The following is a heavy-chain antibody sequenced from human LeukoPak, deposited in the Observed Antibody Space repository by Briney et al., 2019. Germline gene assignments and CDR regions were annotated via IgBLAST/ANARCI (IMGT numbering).Heavy chain of an antibody. CDR3: ARDPAKGIDY. Sequence: ASVKVSCKASGYTFTGYYMHWVRQAPGQGLEWMGWINPKSGGTNYAQKFQGRVTMTRDTSIHTAYMELSRLRSDDTAVYYCARDPAKGIDYWGQGTLVTVSS. V-gene: IGHV1-2*02. J-gene: IGHJ4*02. D-gene: IGHD6-25*01. CDR2: INPKSGGT. CDR1: GYTFTGYY.